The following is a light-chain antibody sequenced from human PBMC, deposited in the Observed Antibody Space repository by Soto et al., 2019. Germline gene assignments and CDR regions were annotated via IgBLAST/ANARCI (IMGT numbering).Light chain of an antibody. CDR3: QQYYNWPPIT. Sequence: EIVLTQSPGTLSLSPGERATLSCGASQSVSSSYLAWYQQKPGQAPRLLIYGASSRATGIPDRFSGSGSGTEFTLTISSLQSEDFAVYYCQQYYNWPPITFGQGTRLEIK. CDR2: GAS. CDR1: QSVSSSY. J-gene: IGKJ5*01. V-gene: IGKV3-20*01.